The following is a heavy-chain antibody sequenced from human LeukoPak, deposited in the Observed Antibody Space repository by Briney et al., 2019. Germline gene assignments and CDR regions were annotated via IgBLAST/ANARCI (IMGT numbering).Heavy chain of an antibody. J-gene: IGHJ4*02. D-gene: IGHD2-2*02. CDR3: ARGIVVVPAAIDY. Sequence: GASVKVSCKASGYTFTGYYMHWVRQAPGQGLEWMGWINPNSGGTNYAQKFQGRVTMTRDTSISTAYMELSRLRSDDTAVYYCARGIVVVPAAIDYWGQGTPVTVSS. V-gene: IGHV1-2*02. CDR1: GYTFTGYY. CDR2: INPNSGGT.